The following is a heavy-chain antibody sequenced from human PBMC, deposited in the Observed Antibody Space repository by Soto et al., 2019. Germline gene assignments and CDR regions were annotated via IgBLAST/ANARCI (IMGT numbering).Heavy chain of an antibody. V-gene: IGHV3-30-3*01. D-gene: IGHD1-26*01. CDR3: AREREIEYYYYGMDV. Sequence: GGSLRLSCAASGFTFSSYAMHWVRQAPGKGLEWVAVISYDGSNKYYADSVKGRFTISRDNSKNTLYLQMNSLRAEETAVYYCAREREIEYYYYGMDVWGQGTTVTVSS. CDR1: GFTFSSYA. CDR2: ISYDGSNK. J-gene: IGHJ6*02.